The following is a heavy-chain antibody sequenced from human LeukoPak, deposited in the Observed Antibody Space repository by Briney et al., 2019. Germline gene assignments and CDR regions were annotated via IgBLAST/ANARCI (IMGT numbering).Heavy chain of an antibody. CDR1: GGSFSGYY. V-gene: IGHV4-34*01. CDR3: ASWVDSGYAGGD. J-gene: IGHJ4*02. Sequence: SETLSLTCAVYGGSFSGYYRSWIRQPPSEELEWLGEINHSGSTNYNPSLKSRVTISVDTSKNQFSLKLSSVTAADTAVYYCASWVDSGYAGGDWGQGTLVTVSS. D-gene: IGHD5-12*01. CDR2: INHSGST.